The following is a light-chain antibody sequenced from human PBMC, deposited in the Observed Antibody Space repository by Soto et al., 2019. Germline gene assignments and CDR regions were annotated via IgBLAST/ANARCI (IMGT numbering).Light chain of an antibody. CDR1: QSVTNS. J-gene: IGKJ1*01. CDR3: HQYNNWPWT. Sequence: EIVLTQSPGTLSLSPGERATLSCRASQSVTNSFLAWYQQKPGQAPRLLIYAASTRATGIPVRFSGSGSETEFTLTIRSLQSEDSALYYCHQYNNWPWTFGQGTKVDI. V-gene: IGKV3-15*01. CDR2: AAS.